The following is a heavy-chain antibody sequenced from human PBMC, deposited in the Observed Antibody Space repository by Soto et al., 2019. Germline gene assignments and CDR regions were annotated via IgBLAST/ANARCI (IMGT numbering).Heavy chain of an antibody. CDR2: IWYDGSNK. V-gene: IGHV3-33*06. J-gene: IGHJ6*02. CDR3: AKEIILKYDYGMDF. Sequence: GGSLRLSCAAVGVNFSSFGVHWVRQDPGKGLEWVAVIWYDGSNKYYADSVKGRFTISRDNSKNTLYLQMNSLRAEDTVVYYCAKEIILKYDYGMDFWGQGTTVTVSS. CDR1: GVNFSSFG. D-gene: IGHD2-8*01.